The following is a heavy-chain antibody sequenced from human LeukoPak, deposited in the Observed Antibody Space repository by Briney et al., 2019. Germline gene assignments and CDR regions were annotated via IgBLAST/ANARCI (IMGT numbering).Heavy chain of an antibody. J-gene: IGHJ4*02. V-gene: IGHV3-7*04. CDR1: EFTFSSYS. CDR2: VNRDGTEK. CDR3: VRGDWYFES. Sequence: GGSLRLSCAASEFTFSSYSMTWVRQAPGKGLQWVANVNRDGTEKHFLDSVEGRFTISRDNAKKSLYLQMSSLRPQDTAVYFCVRGDWYFESWGQGTLVTVSS. D-gene: IGHD2-21*01.